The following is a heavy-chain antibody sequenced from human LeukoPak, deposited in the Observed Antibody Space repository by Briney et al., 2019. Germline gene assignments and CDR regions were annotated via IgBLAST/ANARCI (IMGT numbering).Heavy chain of an antibody. CDR2: INYSGHT. Sequence: SETLSLACAVSGDSISNSDYYWGWIRQSPGKGLEWITLINYSGHTFYNPSLRSRVTISVDMPKNQFSLNLNSVTAADTAVYYCARRRKELNWFDPWGQGTLVTVSS. CDR3: ARRRKELNWFDP. D-gene: IGHD1-26*01. J-gene: IGHJ5*02. CDR1: GDSISNSDYY. V-gene: IGHV4-39*01.